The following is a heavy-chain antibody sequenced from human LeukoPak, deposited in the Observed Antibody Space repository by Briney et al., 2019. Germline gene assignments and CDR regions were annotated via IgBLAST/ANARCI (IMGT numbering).Heavy chain of an antibody. Sequence: GESLKISWRASGYSFTNYWIGWVRQMPGKGLEWMGIIYPGDSNTRYSPSFQGQVTISADKSINTAYLQWSSLRTSDTAMYYCTRDWELGYWGQGTLVTVSS. J-gene: IGHJ4*02. V-gene: IGHV5-51*01. CDR2: IYPGDSNT. CDR3: TRDWELGY. D-gene: IGHD1-26*01. CDR1: GYSFTNYW.